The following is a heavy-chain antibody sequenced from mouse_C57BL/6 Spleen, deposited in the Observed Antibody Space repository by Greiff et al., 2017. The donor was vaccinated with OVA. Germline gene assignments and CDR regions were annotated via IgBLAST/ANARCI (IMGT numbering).Heavy chain of an antibody. CDR1: GFTFSSYA. Sequence: EVNLVESGGGLVKPGGSLKLSCAASGFTFSSYAMSWVRQTPEKRLEWVATISDGGGYTYYPDNVKGRFTISRDNAKNNLYLQMSHLKSEDTAMYYCARVKGNYYAMDYWGQGTSVTVSS. J-gene: IGHJ4*01. CDR3: ARVKGNYYAMDY. D-gene: IGHD1-3*01. CDR2: ISDGGGYT. V-gene: IGHV5-4*03.